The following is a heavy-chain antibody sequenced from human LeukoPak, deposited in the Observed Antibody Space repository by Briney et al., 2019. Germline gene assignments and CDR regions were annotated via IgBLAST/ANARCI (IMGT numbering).Heavy chain of an antibody. J-gene: IGHJ4*02. CDR1: GYTFTSYG. Sequence: ASVKVSCKASGYTFTSYGISWVRQAPGQGLEWMGWISAYNGNTNYAQKLQGRVTMTTDTSTSTDYMELRSLRSDDTAEYYCARGQYQLLRRDPAKYYFDYWGQGTLVTVSS. D-gene: IGHD2-2*01. CDR2: ISAYNGNT. CDR3: ARGQYQLLRRDPAKYYFDY. V-gene: IGHV1-18*04.